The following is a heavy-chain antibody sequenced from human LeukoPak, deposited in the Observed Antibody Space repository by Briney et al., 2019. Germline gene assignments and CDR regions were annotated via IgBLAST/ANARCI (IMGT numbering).Heavy chain of an antibody. CDR1: GYTFTSYG. J-gene: IGHJ4*02. CDR3: ARVPSENCSGGSCYPFY. CDR2: ISAYNGNT. V-gene: IGHV1-18*04. Sequence: GASVKVSCKASGYTFTSYGISWVRQAPGQGLEWMGWISAYNGNTNYAQKLQGRVTMTTDTSTSTAYMELRSLRSDDTAVYYCARVPSENCSGGSCYPFYWGQGTLVTVSS. D-gene: IGHD2-15*01.